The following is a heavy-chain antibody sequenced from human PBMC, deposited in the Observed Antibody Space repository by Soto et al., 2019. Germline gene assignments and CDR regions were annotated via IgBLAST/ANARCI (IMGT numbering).Heavy chain of an antibody. J-gene: IGHJ4*02. CDR3: ARGPDGDYVNY. CDR1: GGSINSYY. V-gene: IGHV4-59*01. CDR2: IYYSLSI. D-gene: IGHD4-17*01. Sequence: SETLSLICTVSGGSINSYYWSWIRQPPGKGLLLIGYIYYSLSINHNPSLNSRVTISVDTSQTPFSLELSSVIAADTAVYYCARGPDGDYVNYWGPGTLVTVSS.